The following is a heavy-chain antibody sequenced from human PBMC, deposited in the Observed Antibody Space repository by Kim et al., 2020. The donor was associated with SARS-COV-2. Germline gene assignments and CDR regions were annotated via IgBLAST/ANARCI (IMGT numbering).Heavy chain of an antibody. CDR2: IKQDGSEK. V-gene: IGHV3-7*01. CDR1: GFTFSSYW. Sequence: GGSLRLSCAASGFTFSSYWMSWVRQAPGKGLEWVANIKQDGSEKYYVDSVKGRFTISRDNAKNSLYLQMNSLRAEDTAVYYCARGPDPDYYYGMDVWGQGTTVTVSS. CDR3: ARGPDPDYYYGMDV. J-gene: IGHJ6*02. D-gene: IGHD3-10*01.